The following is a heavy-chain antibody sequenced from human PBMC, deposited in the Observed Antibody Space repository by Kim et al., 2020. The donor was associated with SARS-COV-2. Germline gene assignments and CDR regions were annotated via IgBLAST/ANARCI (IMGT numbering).Heavy chain of an antibody. CDR1: GFTFDDYA. V-gene: IGHV3-43*02. CDR2: ITADGGDT. J-gene: IGHJ3*02. D-gene: IGHD1-26*01. Sequence: GGSLRLSCAASGFTFDDYAMHWVRQAPGKGLEWVSLITADGGDTYYTDSLKGRFTISRDNSDSSLYLQMNSLTSEDTALYFCARGGSIVGATPDIWGQGTMVIVSS. CDR3: ARGGSIVGATPDI.